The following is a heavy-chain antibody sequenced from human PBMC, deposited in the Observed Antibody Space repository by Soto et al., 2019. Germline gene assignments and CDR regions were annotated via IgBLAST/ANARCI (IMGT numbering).Heavy chain of an antibody. V-gene: IGHV3-30-3*01. CDR1: GFKFSSYA. J-gene: IGHJ4*02. CDR2: ISYDGSNK. D-gene: IGHD2-8*02. Sequence: GGSLRLSCAASGFKFSSYAMYWVRQAPGKGLDWVAVISYDGSNKYYADSVRGRFSISRDNSENTLYLQMNSLRPEDTALYYCAGDILTPTGYWGQGT. CDR3: AGDILTPTGY.